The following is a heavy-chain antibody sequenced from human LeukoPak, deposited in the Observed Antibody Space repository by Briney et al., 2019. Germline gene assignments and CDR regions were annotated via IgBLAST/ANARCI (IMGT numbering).Heavy chain of an antibody. Sequence: PSETLSLTCTVSGGSISSSSYYWGWIRQPPGKGLEWIGSIYHSGSTYYNPSLKSRVTISVDTSKNQFSLKLSSVTAADTAVYYCARVITYYYGSGSYPRGHFDYWGQGTLVTVSS. D-gene: IGHD3-10*01. J-gene: IGHJ4*02. CDR3: ARVITYYYGSGSYPRGHFDY. V-gene: IGHV4-39*07. CDR2: IYHSGST. CDR1: GGSISSSSYY.